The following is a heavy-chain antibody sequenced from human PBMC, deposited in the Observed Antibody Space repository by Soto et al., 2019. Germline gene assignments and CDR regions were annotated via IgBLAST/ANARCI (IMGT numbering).Heavy chain of an antibody. J-gene: IGHJ3*02. V-gene: IGHV1-8*01. CDR1: GYTFNRHD. D-gene: IGHD6-19*01. CDR3: AREGLYGSIQDNTFDI. Sequence: QVQLVQSGAEVKRSGASVRISCKASGYTFNRHDINWVRQATVQGPEWIGSMNPNSGNTGYAQKFQGRVTMTRDSSITTAYMDLSSLTSEDTAIYYCAREGLYGSIQDNTFDIWGQGTMVSVSS. CDR2: MNPNSGNT.